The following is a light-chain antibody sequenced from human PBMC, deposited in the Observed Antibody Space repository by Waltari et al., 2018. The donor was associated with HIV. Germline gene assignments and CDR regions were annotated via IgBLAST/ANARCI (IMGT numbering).Light chain of an antibody. Sequence: QSVLAQPPSVSGALAQRISISCNGTSSNIAAHYAVHWYRHLPGLAPKLLLFDNTNRSAGVPDRFSGSRSGTSVSLAITGLQSEDEAEYFCQSFDSDVRGVVFGGGTKLTVL. CDR2: DNT. J-gene: IGLJ2*01. CDR3: QSFDSDVRGVV. V-gene: IGLV1-40*01. CDR1: SSNIAAHYA.